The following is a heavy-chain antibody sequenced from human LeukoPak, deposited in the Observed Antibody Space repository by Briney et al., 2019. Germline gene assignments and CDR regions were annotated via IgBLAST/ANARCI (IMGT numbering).Heavy chain of an antibody. V-gene: IGHV3-33*01. Sequence: PGRSLRLSCAGSGFTIGGYGMHWFRQTPGKGLEWVAVIAYDGSRAFYADPVKGRFTISRDNSKNTMSVQMDDLRAEDTAVYYCTRYNNDHFDYWGQGTLVTVSS. D-gene: IGHD1-14*01. CDR2: IAYDGSRA. CDR3: TRYNNDHFDY. J-gene: IGHJ4*02. CDR1: GFTIGGYG.